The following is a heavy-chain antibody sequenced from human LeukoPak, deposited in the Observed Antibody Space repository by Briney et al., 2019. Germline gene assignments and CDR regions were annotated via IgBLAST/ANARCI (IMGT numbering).Heavy chain of an antibody. Sequence: GGSLRLSCVASGFTFSSYAMSWVRQAPGKGLEWVSAISGSGFSTYYADSVRGRFTISRDNSKNTLNLQMNSLRAEDTAVYYCARDWGVSARPGYMDVWGKGTTVTVSS. CDR1: GFTFSSYA. CDR3: ARDWGVSARPGYMDV. V-gene: IGHV3-23*01. J-gene: IGHJ6*03. D-gene: IGHD6-6*01. CDR2: ISGSGFST.